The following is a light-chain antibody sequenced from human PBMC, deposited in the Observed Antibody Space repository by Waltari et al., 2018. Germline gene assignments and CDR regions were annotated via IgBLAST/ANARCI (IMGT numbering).Light chain of an antibody. V-gene: IGLV3-10*01. CDR2: EDN. Sequence: SYELTQPPAVSVSPGQTARITCSGSALPRKHAYWYHQKSGQVPLLVIYEDNRRPSGIPERFSGSSSGTKATLTITGAQADDEGDYSCYSTDSGGDHRGVFGGGTRLTVL. CDR1: ALPRKH. J-gene: IGLJ3*02. CDR3: YSTDSGGDHRGV.